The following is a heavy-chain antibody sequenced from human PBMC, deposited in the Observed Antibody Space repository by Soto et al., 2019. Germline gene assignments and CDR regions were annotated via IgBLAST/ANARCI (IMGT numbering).Heavy chain of an antibody. CDR2: IYNSETT. CDR3: ARGPTTVTTNNWIDP. CDR1: CGPLTSCDYY. D-gene: IGHD4-17*01. Sequence: TLSLTCSVSCGPLTSCDYYWTWVRPPPGEGLEWIGYIYNSETTHYNPSLKSRVTMSVDTSKNQFSLNLTSVTVADTAVYYCARGPTTVTTNNWIDPRGQGTLVTVSS. J-gene: IGHJ5*02. V-gene: IGHV4-30-4*01.